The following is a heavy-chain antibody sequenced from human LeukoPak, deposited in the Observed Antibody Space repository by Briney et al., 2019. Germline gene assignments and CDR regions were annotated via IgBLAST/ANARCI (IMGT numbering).Heavy chain of an antibody. J-gene: IGHJ5*02. CDR2: MNPNSGNT. CDR1: GYTFTSYD. D-gene: IGHD6-19*01. CDR3: ARGGQWLVLNWFDP. V-gene: IGHV1-8*01. Sequence: ASVTVSRKASGYTFTSYDINWVRQATGQGLEWMGWMNPNSGNTGYAQKFQGRVTMTRNTSISTAYMELSSLRSEDTAVYYCARGGQWLVLNWFDPWGQGTLVTVSS.